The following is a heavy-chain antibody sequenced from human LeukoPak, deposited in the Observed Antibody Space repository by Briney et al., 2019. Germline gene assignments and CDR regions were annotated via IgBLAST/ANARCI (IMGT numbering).Heavy chain of an antibody. CDR1: GGSISSYY. V-gene: IGHV4-59*01. J-gene: IGHJ5*02. CDR3: ARGTTIFGVAPSWFDP. Sequence: SETLSLTCTVSGGSISSYYWSWIRQPPGKGLEWIGYIYYSGSTNYNPSLKSRVTISVDTSKNQFSLKLSSVTAADTAVYYCARGTTIFGVAPSWFDPWGQGTLVTVSS. CDR2: IYYSGST. D-gene: IGHD3-3*01.